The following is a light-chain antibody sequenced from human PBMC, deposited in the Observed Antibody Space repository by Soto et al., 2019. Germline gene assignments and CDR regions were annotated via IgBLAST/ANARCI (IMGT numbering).Light chain of an antibody. Sequence: QSALTQPASVSGSPGQSITISCTGTSSDVGGYNYVSWYQQHPGKAPKIMIYDVSNRPSGVSNRFSGSKSGNTASLTISGLQAEDEADYYCSSDTCTSTYVVFGGGTKLTVL. V-gene: IGLV2-14*01. CDR1: SSDVGGYNY. J-gene: IGLJ2*01. CDR2: DVS. CDR3: SSDTCTSTYVV.